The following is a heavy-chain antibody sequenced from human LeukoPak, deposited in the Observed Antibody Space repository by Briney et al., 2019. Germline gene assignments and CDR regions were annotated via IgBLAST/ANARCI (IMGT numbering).Heavy chain of an antibody. V-gene: IGHV1-69*13. Sequence: ASVKVSCKASGGTFSSYAISWVRQAPGQGLEWMGGIIPIFGTANYAQKFQGRVTITADESTSTAYMELSSLRSEDTAVYYCARGRRSGSSPYYYYYMDVWGKGTTVTISS. CDR3: ARGRRSGSSPYYYYYMDV. J-gene: IGHJ6*03. CDR1: GGTFSSYA. D-gene: IGHD1-26*01. CDR2: IIPIFGTA.